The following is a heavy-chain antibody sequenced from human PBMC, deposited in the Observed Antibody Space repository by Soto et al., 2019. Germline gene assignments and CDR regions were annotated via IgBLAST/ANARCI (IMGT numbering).Heavy chain of an antibody. J-gene: IGHJ4*02. CDR2: IYYSGGT. CDR1: GGSISSSSYF. D-gene: IGHD3-9*01. Sequence: SETLSLTCTVSGGSISSSSYFWGWIRQPPGKGLEWIGSIYYSGGTYYNPSLKSRVTISVDTSKNQFSLKLSSVTAADTAVYYCASVNILTGYYLAHWGQGTLVPVSS. CDR3: ASVNILTGYYLAH. V-gene: IGHV4-39*01.